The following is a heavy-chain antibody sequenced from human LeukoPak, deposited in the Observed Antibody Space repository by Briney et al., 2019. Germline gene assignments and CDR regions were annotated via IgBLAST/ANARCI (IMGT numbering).Heavy chain of an antibody. V-gene: IGHV3-66*01. CDR1: GFTVSSNY. Sequence: GGSLRLSCAASGFTVSSNYMSCVRQAPGKGPEWVSVIYSGGTTNYADSVKGRFTISRDNSKNTLYLQMNSLRGEDTAVYYCERSKGHCGGDCYWGGFDYWGQGTMVTVSS. CDR3: ERSKGHCGGDCYWGGFDY. CDR2: IYSGGTT. J-gene: IGHJ4*02. D-gene: IGHD2-21*02.